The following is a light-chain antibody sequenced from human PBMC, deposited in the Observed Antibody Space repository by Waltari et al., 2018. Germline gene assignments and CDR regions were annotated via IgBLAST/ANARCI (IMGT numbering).Light chain of an antibody. V-gene: IGKV1-5*03. CDR2: KAS. Sequence: DIQVTQSPSTLSASVGDRVTITCRASQSIVVWLAWYQQKPGKAPRLLIYKASYLESGVPSRFSGSGSGTEFTLTISSLQAGDFATYYCLQYNSYPWTFGQGTKVEIK. CDR1: QSIVVW. CDR3: LQYNSYPWT. J-gene: IGKJ1*01.